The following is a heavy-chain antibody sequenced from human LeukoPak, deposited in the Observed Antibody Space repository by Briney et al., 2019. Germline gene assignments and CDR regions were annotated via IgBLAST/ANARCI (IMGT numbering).Heavy chain of an antibody. J-gene: IGHJ4*02. CDR3: AKDYGGNPFDY. D-gene: IGHD4-23*01. CDR1: GFTFSNYA. V-gene: IGHV3-23*01. Sequence: PGGSLRLSCAASGFTFSNYAMSWVRQVPGKGLEWVSVISGSGGSTNYADSVKGRFTISRDNSKNTVYLQMDSLRAEDTAIFYCAKDYGGNPFDYWGQGTLVTVSS. CDR2: ISGSGGST.